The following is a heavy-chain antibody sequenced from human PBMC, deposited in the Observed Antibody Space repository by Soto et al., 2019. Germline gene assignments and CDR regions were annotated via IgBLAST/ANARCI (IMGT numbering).Heavy chain of an antibody. J-gene: IGHJ4*02. V-gene: IGHV3-23*01. Sequence: GGSLRLSCAASGITFSNHALSWVRQAPGEGLEWVSGISGSGASTHYADSVKGRFTISRDNSKNTLYLQMNSLRAEDTAVYYCAKNYDSSGYYLLVDYWGQGTLVTVSS. CDR2: ISGSGAST. CDR1: GITFSNHA. D-gene: IGHD3-22*01. CDR3: AKNYDSSGYYLLVDY.